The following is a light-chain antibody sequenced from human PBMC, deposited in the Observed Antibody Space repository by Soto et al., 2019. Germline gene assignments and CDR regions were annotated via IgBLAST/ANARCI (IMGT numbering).Light chain of an antibody. CDR2: GAS. CDR1: QSVSNA. CDR3: QHYNDWPYT. V-gene: IGKV3-15*01. J-gene: IGKJ2*01. Sequence: ELVMTQSPGTLSVSPGERATLSCRASQSVSNALAWYQQKPGQAPRLLIYGASTRATGIPARFSGTGSGTEFTLTISSLQSEDVAVYFCQHYNDWPYTFGQGTK.